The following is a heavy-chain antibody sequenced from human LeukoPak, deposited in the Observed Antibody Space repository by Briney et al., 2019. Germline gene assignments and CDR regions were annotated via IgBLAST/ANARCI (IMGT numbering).Heavy chain of an antibody. CDR1: GGSISSGSYY. D-gene: IGHD2-15*01. CDR3: ARGLGYCSGGSCPRWFDP. V-gene: IGHV4-61*02. J-gene: IGHJ5*02. CDR2: IYTSGST. Sequence: SETLSLTCTVSGGSISSGSYYWSWIRQPAGRGLVWIGRIYTSGSTNYNPSLKSRVTISVDTSKNQFSLKLSSVTAADTAVYYCARGLGYCSGGSCPRWFDPWGQGTLVTVSS.